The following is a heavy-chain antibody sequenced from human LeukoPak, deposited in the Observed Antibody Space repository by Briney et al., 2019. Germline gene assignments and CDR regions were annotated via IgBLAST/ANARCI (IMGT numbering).Heavy chain of an antibody. CDR3: ARTRWFGELLGAFDI. Sequence: GGSLRPSCAASGFTFSSYSMNWVRQAPGKGLEWVSYISSSSSYTNYADSVKGRFTISRDNAKNSLYLQMNSLRAEDTAVYYCARTRWFGELLGAFDIWGQGTMVTVSS. CDR1: GFTFSSYS. D-gene: IGHD3-10*01. CDR2: ISSSSSYT. V-gene: IGHV3-21*05. J-gene: IGHJ3*02.